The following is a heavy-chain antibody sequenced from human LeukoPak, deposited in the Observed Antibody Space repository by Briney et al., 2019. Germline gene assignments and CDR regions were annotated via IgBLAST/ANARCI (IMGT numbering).Heavy chain of an antibody. D-gene: IGHD3-10*01. CDR3: AKKIDSGSYPLDY. Sequence: GGSLRLSCAASGFTFGSFSMSWVRQAPGKGLEWVSVISGSGETTFYADSVRGRFTISRDNSKSTLYLQMPSLRAEDTGVYYCAKKIDSGSYPLDYWGQGTLVTISS. J-gene: IGHJ4*02. V-gene: IGHV3-23*01. CDR1: GFTFGSFS. CDR2: ISGSGETT.